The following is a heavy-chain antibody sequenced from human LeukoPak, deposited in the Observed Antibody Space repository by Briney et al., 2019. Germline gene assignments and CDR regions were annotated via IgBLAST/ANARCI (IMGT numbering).Heavy chain of an antibody. CDR3: VREDTPATANY. CDR2: ISGGGDIT. D-gene: IGHD2-21*02. CDR1: GFNFANHA. J-gene: IGHJ4*02. V-gene: IGHV3-23*01. Sequence: GGSLRLSCAASGFNFANHAMSWVRQTPGKGLGWVSAISGGGDITYYADSVTGRFTISRDNSKDTLFLQMHSLRPGDTAVYYCVREDTPATANYWGQGTLVTISS.